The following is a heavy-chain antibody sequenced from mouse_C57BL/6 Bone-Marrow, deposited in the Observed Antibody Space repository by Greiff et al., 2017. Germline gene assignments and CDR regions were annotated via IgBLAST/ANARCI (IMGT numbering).Heavy chain of an antibody. J-gene: IGHJ2*01. Sequence: EVMLVESGGGLVKPGGSLKLSCAASGFTFSSYAMSWVRQTPEKRLEWVATISDGGSYTYYPDNVKGRFTISRDNAKNNLYLQMSHLKSEDTAMYYCARDPFYDGYYLYYFDYWGQGTTLTVSS. CDR1: GFTFSSYA. CDR3: ARDPFYDGYYLYYFDY. D-gene: IGHD2-3*01. V-gene: IGHV5-4*01. CDR2: ISDGGSYT.